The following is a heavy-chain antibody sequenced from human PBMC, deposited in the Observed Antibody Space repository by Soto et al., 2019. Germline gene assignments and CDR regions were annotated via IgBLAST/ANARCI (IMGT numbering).Heavy chain of an antibody. CDR1: GGTFSSYA. V-gene: IGHV1-69*06. CDR3: ARVERLLLRDAFDI. D-gene: IGHD3-22*01. J-gene: IGHJ3*02. CDR2: IIPIFGTA. Sequence: SVKVSCKASGGTFSSYAISCVRQAPGQGLEWMGGIIPIFGTANYAQKFQGRVTITADKSTSTAYMELSSLRSEDTAVYYCARVERLLLRDAFDIWGQGTMVTVSS.